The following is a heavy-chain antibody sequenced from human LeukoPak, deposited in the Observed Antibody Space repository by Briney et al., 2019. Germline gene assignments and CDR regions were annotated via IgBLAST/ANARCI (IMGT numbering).Heavy chain of an antibody. J-gene: IGHJ4*02. CDR3: AREYYYDSSGYYWGFDY. CDR1: GGSISSSSYY. D-gene: IGHD3-22*01. V-gene: IGHV4-39*01. Sequence: SETLSLTCTVSGGSISSSSYYWGWIRQPPGKGLERIGSIYYSGSTYYNPSLKSRVTISVDTSKNQFSLKLSSVTAADTAVYYCAREYYYDSSGYYWGFDYWGQGTLVTVSS. CDR2: IYYSGST.